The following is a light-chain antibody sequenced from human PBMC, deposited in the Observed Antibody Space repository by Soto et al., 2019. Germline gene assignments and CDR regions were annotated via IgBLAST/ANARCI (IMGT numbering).Light chain of an antibody. CDR3: ATWDSSLDGVI. CDR2: DNN. CDR1: TSNIGSDY. V-gene: IGLV1-51*01. Sequence: QSVLTQPPSVSAAPGQTVSISCSGSTSNIGSDYVSWYQHLPGTAPRLLIYDNNKRPSGIPDRFSGSKSGTSATLGITGLQTGDEADYYCATWDSSLDGVIFGGGTQLTVL. J-gene: IGLJ7*01.